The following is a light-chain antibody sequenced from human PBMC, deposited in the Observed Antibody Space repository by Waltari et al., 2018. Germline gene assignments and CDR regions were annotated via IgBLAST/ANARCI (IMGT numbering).Light chain of an antibody. CDR3: GTWDSSLSAGV. Sequence: QSVLTQPPSVSAAPGPKVTIPCSGSRSNTRTNSLTWYQQLPGTDPKLLIYDNNKRPSGIPDRFSGSKSGTSATLGITGLQTGDEADYYCGTWDSSLSAGVFGGGTKLTVL. J-gene: IGLJ2*01. CDR1: RSNTRTNS. V-gene: IGLV1-51*01. CDR2: DNN.